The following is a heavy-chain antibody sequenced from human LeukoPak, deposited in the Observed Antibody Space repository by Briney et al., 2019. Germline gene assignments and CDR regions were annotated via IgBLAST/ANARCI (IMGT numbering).Heavy chain of an antibody. V-gene: IGHV1-3*01. J-gene: IGHJ4*02. Sequence: ASVKVSCKASGYTFTSYAMHWVRQAPGQRLEWMGWINAGNGNTKYSQKFQGRVTITRDTSASTAYMELSSLRSEDTAVYYCARAKGLDSSGYYRDYWGQGTLVTVSS. CDR3: ARAKGLDSSGYYRDY. CDR1: GYTFTSYA. D-gene: IGHD3-22*01. CDR2: INAGNGNT.